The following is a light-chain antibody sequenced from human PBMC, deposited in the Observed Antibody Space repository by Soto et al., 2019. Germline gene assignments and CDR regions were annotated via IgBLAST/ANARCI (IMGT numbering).Light chain of an antibody. CDR1: QSISSW. CDR2: DAS. CDR3: QQYENLPRFI. Sequence: DIQMTQSPSTLSASVGDRVTITCRASQSISSWLAWYQQKPGKAPNLLIYDASSLESGVPSRFSGSGSGTEFTLTISSLQSEDIATYFCQQYENLPRFIFGPGTKVDI. V-gene: IGKV1-5*01. J-gene: IGKJ3*01.